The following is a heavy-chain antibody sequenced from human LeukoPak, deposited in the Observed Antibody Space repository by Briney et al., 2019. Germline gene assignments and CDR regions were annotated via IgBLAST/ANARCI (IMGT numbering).Heavy chain of an antibody. V-gene: IGHV3-23*01. CDR2: VSGSGGST. D-gene: IGHD5-24*01. CDR3: AKGRDGYRTYYFDY. CDR1: GFSFGVYA. J-gene: IGHJ4*02. Sequence: PGGSLRLSCAASGFSFGVYAMSWVRQAPGKGLEWVSGVSGSGGSTYYADSVKGRFTISRDNSKNTLYLQMNSLRAEDTAVYYCAKGRDGYRTYYFDYWGQGTLVTVSS.